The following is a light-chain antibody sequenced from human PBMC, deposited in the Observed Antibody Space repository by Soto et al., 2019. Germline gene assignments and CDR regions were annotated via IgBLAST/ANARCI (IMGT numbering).Light chain of an antibody. J-gene: IGKJ4*01. CDR2: AAS. V-gene: IGKV1-39*01. CDR1: QIISSY. CDR3: QQSFSARFT. Sequence: DIQMTQSPSSLSASEGDRVTITCRASQIISSYLNWYQQKPGKAPKLLIYAASSLQSGVPSRFSAIGSATDFILTISSLQPEDSATYYCQQSFSARFTFGGGTKVEIK.